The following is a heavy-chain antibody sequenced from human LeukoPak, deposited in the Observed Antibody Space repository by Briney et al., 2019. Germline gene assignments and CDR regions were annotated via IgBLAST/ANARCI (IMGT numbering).Heavy chain of an antibody. D-gene: IGHD2-15*01. V-gene: IGHV3-30-3*01. Sequence: TGGSLRLSCAASGFTFSSYAMHWVRQAPGKGLEWVAVILYDGSNKYYADSVKGRFTISRDNSKNTLYLQMNSLRVEDTTVYYCARDQEIVVVVAATHRYYYYGKDGWGQKTTVTVSS. CDR2: ILYDGSNK. J-gene: IGHJ6*02. CDR1: GFTFSSYA. CDR3: ARDQEIVVVVAATHRYYYYGKDG.